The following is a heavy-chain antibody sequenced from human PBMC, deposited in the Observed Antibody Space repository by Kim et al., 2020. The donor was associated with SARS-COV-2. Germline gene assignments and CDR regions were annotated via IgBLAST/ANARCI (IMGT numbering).Heavy chain of an antibody. CDR3: SRIAAEEDSLAFDI. CDR2: IIPIFGTA. J-gene: IGHJ3*02. Sequence: SVKVSCKASGGTFSSYAISWVRQAPGQGLEWMGGIIPIFGTANYAQKFQGRVTITADESTSTAYMELSSLGSEDTAVYYCSRIAAEEDSLAFDIWGQGTMVTVSS. D-gene: IGHD6-13*01. V-gene: IGHV1-69*13. CDR1: GGTFSSYA.